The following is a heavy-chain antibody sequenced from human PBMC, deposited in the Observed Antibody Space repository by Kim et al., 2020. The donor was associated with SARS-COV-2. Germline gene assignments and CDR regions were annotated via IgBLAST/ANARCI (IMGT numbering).Heavy chain of an antibody. Sequence: GGSLRLSCAASGFTFSSYAMSWVRQAPGKGLEWVSAISGSGGATISADSVKGLFTISRDNSKNTLYLQMNSLSAEDTAVYDCAKAPSCGDDTCYSNFDCWGQGTLVTVSS. CDR1: GFTFSSYA. J-gene: IGHJ4*02. D-gene: IGHD2-15*01. V-gene: IGHV3-23*01. CDR2: ISGSGGAT. CDR3: AKAPSCGDDTCYSNFDC.